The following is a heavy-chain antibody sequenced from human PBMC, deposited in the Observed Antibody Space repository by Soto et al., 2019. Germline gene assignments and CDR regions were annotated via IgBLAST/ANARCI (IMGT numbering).Heavy chain of an antibody. V-gene: IGHV3-21*01. Sequence: EVQLVESGGGLVKPGGSLRLSCAASGFTFSSYSMNWVRQAPGKGLEWVSSISSSSSYIYYADSVKGRFTISRDNAKNSLYLQMNSLRAEDTAVYYCARDGGSSSWSPDYYGMDVWGQGTTVTVSS. CDR2: ISSSSSYI. J-gene: IGHJ6*02. D-gene: IGHD6-13*01. CDR3: ARDGGSSSWSPDYYGMDV. CDR1: GFTFSSYS.